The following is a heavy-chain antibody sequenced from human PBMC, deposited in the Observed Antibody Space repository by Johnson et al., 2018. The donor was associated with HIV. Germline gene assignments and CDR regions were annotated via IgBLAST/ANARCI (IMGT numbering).Heavy chain of an antibody. CDR1: GFSFRRSL. CDR2: ISGSGGST. V-gene: IGHV3-23*04. Sequence: VQLVESGGGLVQRGGSLRLCCAASGFSFRRSLVNWVRQAPGKGLEWVSVISGSGGSTYYADSVKGRFTISRDNSKNTLYLQMNSLRAEDTAVYYCARATWGRGTMVTVSS. J-gene: IGHJ3*01. CDR3: ARAT.